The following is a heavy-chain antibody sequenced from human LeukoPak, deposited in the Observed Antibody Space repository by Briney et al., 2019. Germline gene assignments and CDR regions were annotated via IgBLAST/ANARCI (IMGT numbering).Heavy chain of an antibody. CDR2: IGTAGDT. D-gene: IGHD3-22*01. V-gene: IGHV3-13*01. CDR3: ARGGHYYEDAFDI. Sequence: GGSLRLSCAASGFTFSSYDMHWVRQVTGKGLEWVSAIGTAGDTYYPGSVKGRFTISRENAKNSLYLQMNSLRAGDTAVYYCARGGHYYEDAFDIWGQGTMVTVSS. J-gene: IGHJ3*02. CDR1: GFTFSSYD.